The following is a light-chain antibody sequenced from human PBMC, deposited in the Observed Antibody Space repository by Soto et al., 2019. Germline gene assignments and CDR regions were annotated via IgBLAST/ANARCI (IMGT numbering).Light chain of an antibody. CDR2: GAS. V-gene: IGKV3-15*01. CDR3: QQYNNWPRT. J-gene: IGKJ1*01. CDR1: QSVSSN. Sequence: EIVMTQSPATLSVSPGERATLSCRASQSVSSNLAWYQQKPGQAPRLLIYGASTRATDIPARFSGSGSGTEFTLTISSLQSGDFAAYYCQQYNNWPRTFGQGTKVDIK.